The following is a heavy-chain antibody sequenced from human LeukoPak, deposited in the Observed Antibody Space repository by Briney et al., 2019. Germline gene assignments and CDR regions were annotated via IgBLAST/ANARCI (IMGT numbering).Heavy chain of an antibody. D-gene: IGHD4-17*01. CDR1: GFTVSSNY. Sequence: PGGSLRLSCAASGFTVSSNYMSWVRQAPGKGLEWVSVIYSGGSTYYADSVKGRFTISRDDSKNTLYLQMNSLRAEDTAVYYCAKDRDDYGNDCWGQGVLVTVST. V-gene: IGHV3-66*02. CDR3: AKDRDDYGNDC. CDR2: IYSGGST. J-gene: IGHJ4*02.